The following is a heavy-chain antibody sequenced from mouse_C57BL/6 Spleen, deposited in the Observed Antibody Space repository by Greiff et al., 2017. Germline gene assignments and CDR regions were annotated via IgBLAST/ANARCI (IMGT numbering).Heavy chain of an antibody. Sequence: QVQLQQPGAELVRPGSSVKLSCKASGYTFTSYWMHWVKQRPIQGLEWIGNIDPSDSETHYNQKFKDKATLTVDKSSSTAYMQLSSLTSEDSAVXYCARQAAQAYGPYYFDYWGQGTTLTVSS. D-gene: IGHD3-2*02. J-gene: IGHJ2*01. CDR3: ARQAAQAYGPYYFDY. CDR2: IDPSDSET. CDR1: GYTFTSYW. V-gene: IGHV1-52*01.